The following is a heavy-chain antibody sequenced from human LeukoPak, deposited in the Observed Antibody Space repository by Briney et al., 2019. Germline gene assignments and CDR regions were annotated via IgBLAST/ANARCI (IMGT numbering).Heavy chain of an antibody. CDR3: ARGRPIFDY. Sequence: SETLSLTCTVSSYSISSAFYWGWIQQPPGKGLEWIGSIYYSGSTYYNPSLKSRVTISVDTSKNQFSLKLSSVTAADTAVYYCARGRPIFDYWGQGTLVTVSS. V-gene: IGHV4-38-2*02. CDR1: SYSISSAFY. J-gene: IGHJ4*02. D-gene: IGHD1-1*01. CDR2: IYYSGST.